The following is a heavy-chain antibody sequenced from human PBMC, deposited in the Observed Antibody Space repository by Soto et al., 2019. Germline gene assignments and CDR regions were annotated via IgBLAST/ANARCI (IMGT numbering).Heavy chain of an antibody. V-gene: IGHV3-23*01. CDR3: ARIIETYYDFWSGYYPYYFDC. D-gene: IGHD3-3*01. CDR1: GFTFSSYA. CDR2: ISGSGGST. Sequence: GGSLRLSCAASGFTFSSYAMSWVRQAPGKGLEWVSAISGSGGSTYYADSVKGRFTISRDNSKNTLYLQMNSLRAEDTAVYYCARIIETYYDFWSGYYPYYFDCWGQGTLVTVSS. J-gene: IGHJ4*02.